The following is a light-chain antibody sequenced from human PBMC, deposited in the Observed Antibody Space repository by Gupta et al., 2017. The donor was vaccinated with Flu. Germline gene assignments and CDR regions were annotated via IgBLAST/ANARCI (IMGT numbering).Light chain of an antibody. J-gene: IGLJ2*01. CDR3: YSTDSSTNHRV. V-gene: IGLV3-10*01. CDR1: ALPKKY. Sequence: SYDLPNPPPAPVSPGQQARTTCFGDALPKKYAYWYQQKSGQDPVLVIYEDSKRPSGIPERFSGSSSGTMATLTISGAQVEDEADYYCYSTDSSTNHRVFGGGTKLTVL. CDR2: EDS.